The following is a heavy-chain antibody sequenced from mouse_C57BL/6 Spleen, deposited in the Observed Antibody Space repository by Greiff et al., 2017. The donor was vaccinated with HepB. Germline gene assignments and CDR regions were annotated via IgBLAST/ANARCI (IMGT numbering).Heavy chain of an antibody. CDR1: GYTFTSYG. Sequence: QVQLKQSGAELARPGASVKLSCKASGYTFTSYGLSWVKQRTGQGLEWIGEIYPRSGNTYYNEKFKGKATLTADKSSSTAYMELRSLTSEDSAVYFCARRGPYGNYSYWGQGTTLTVSS. D-gene: IGHD2-1*01. CDR2: IYPRSGNT. CDR3: ARRGPYGNYSY. J-gene: IGHJ2*01. V-gene: IGHV1-81*01.